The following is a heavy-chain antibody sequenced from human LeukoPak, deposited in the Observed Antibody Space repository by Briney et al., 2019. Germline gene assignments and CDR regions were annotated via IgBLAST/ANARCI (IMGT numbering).Heavy chain of an antibody. D-gene: IGHD3-22*01. V-gene: IGHV3-74*01. CDR2: IKSDGST. CDR1: GFTFSSYW. CDR3: ARAPSEIGGYYPEYFRH. Sequence: GGSLRLSCAASGFTFSSYWTHWVRQAPGKGLVWVSRIKSDGSTNYADSVKGRFTISRDNAKNTVSLQMNSLRAEDTGVYYCARAPSEIGGYYPEYFRHWGQGTLVTVSS. J-gene: IGHJ1*01.